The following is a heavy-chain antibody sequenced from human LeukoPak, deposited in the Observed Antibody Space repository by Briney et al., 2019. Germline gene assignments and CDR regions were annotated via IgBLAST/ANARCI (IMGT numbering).Heavy chain of an antibody. Sequence: SETLSLTCTVSGGSISSGSYYWSWIRQPAGKGLEWIGRIYTSGSTNYNPSLKSRVTISVDTSKNQFSLKLSSVTAADTAVYYCARDRARYSSGWPQGFDPWGQGTLVTVFS. V-gene: IGHV4-61*02. J-gene: IGHJ5*02. CDR2: IYTSGST. CDR1: GGSISSGSYY. CDR3: ARDRARYSSGWPQGFDP. D-gene: IGHD6-19*01.